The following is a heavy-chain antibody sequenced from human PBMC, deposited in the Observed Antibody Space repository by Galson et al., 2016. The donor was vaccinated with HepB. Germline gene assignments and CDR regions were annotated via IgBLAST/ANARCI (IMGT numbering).Heavy chain of an antibody. CDR2: IYSGGAT. Sequence: SLRLSCAASGISVSNNYMIWVRQAPGKGLEWVSSIYSGGATHYAYSVKGRFTISRDSSKNTLYLQMNSLRAEDTAVYFCARNPNAAATGTWGWGQGTLVTVSS. V-gene: IGHV3-53*01. CDR1: GISVSNNY. D-gene: IGHD6-13*01. CDR3: ARNPNAAATGTWG. J-gene: IGHJ4*02.